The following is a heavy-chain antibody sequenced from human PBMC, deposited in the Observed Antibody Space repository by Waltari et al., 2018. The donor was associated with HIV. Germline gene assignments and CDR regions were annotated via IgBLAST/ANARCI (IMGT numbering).Heavy chain of an antibody. CDR3: ARDSVPSFDYGDYYYYGMDV. D-gene: IGHD4-17*01. CDR1: GGSFSGYY. J-gene: IGHJ6*01. V-gene: IGHV4-34*01. CDR2: INHSGSS. Sequence: QVQLQQWGAGLLRPSETLSPTCAVYGGSFSGYYWRWSRQPPGKGLEWIGEINHSGSSNYNPSLKSRVTISVDTSKNQFSLRLRSVTAADTAVYYCARDSVPSFDYGDYYYYGMDVWSQGTTVTVSS.